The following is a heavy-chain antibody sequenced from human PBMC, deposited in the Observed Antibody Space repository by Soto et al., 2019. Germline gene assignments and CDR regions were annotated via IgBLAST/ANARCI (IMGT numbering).Heavy chain of an antibody. J-gene: IGHJ4*02. D-gene: IGHD2-15*01. CDR2: IWYDGSNK. CDR3: ARDYCSGGSCYSGFDY. V-gene: IGHV3-33*01. Sequence: QVQLVESGGGVVQPGRSLRLSCAASGFTFSSYGMHWVRQAPGKGLEWVAVIWYDGSNKYYADSVKGRFTISRDNSKNTLDLQMNSLRAEDTAVYYCARDYCSGGSCYSGFDYWGQGTLVTVSS. CDR1: GFTFSSYG.